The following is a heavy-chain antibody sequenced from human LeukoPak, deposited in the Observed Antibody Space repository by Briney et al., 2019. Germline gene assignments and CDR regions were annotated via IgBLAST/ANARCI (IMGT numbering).Heavy chain of an antibody. CDR1: GYTLTELS. Sequence: ASVKVSCKVSGYTLTELSMHCVRQAPGQGLEWMGRIIPILGIANYAQKFQGRVTITADKSTSTAYMELSSLRSEDTAVYYCARAVLGDYVWGSYRATFDYWGQGTLVTVSS. CDR2: IIPILGIA. J-gene: IGHJ4*02. CDR3: ARAVLGDYVWGSYRATFDY. D-gene: IGHD3-16*02. V-gene: IGHV1-69*04.